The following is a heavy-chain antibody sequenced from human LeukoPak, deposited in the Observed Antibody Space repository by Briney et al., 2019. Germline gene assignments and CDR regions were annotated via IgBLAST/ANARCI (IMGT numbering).Heavy chain of an antibody. V-gene: IGHV4-61*01. CDR1: GGSISSGNYY. D-gene: IGHD1-1*01. CDR2: IYYSGST. Sequence: SETLSLTCTVSGGSISSGNYYWSWIRQPPGKGLEWIGYIYYSGSTNYNPSLKSRVTISVDTSKNQFSLKLSSVTAADTAVYYCARARLERRNSVIYYYYYMDVWGKGTTVTVSS. CDR3: ARARLERRNSVIYYYYYMDV. J-gene: IGHJ6*03.